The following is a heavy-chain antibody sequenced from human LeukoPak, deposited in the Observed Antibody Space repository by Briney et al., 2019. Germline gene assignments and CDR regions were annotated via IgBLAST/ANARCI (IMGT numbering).Heavy chain of an antibody. Sequence: GGSLRLSCAASGFTFSSYSMNWVRQAPGKGLEWVSHISSSSSTIYYADSVKGRFTIFRDNAKNSLYLQMNSLRAEDTAVYYCARPYYDSSGYSFDSWGQGTLVTVSS. CDR2: ISSSSSTI. D-gene: IGHD3-22*01. V-gene: IGHV3-48*04. J-gene: IGHJ4*02. CDR3: ARPYYDSSGYSFDS. CDR1: GFTFSSYS.